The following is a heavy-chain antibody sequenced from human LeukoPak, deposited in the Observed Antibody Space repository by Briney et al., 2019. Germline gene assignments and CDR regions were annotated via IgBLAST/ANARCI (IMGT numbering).Heavy chain of an antibody. CDR2: FDPEDGET. Sequence: ASVKVSCKVSGYTLTELSMHWVRQAPGKGLEWMGGFDPEDGETIYAQKFQGRVTMTEDTSTDTAYMELSSLRSEDTAVYYCATEITGTTRVIGRFDPWGQGTLVTVSS. CDR1: GYTLTELS. CDR3: ATEITGTTRVIGRFDP. D-gene: IGHD1-7*01. J-gene: IGHJ5*02. V-gene: IGHV1-24*01.